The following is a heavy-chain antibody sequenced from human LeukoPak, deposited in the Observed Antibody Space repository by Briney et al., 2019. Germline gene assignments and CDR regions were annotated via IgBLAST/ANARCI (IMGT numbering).Heavy chain of an antibody. CDR3: ARSARDPLNFDY. CDR1: GYTFTSYV. V-gene: IGHV1-3*01. CDR2: INAANGNT. D-gene: IGHD5-24*01. J-gene: IGHJ4*02. Sequence: ASVKVSCKASGYTFTSYVIHWVRQAPGQRPDWMGWINAANGNTIFSQNFQGRVTITMDTSASTAYMELSSLRSEDTALYYCARSARDPLNFDYWGQGTLVTVSS.